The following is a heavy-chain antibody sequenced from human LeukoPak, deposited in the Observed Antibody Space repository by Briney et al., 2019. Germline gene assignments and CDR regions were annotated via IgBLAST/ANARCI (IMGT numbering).Heavy chain of an antibody. CDR3: ASSLIEEAGTAP. V-gene: IGHV1-3*01. J-gene: IGHJ5*02. Sequence: ASVKVSCKASGYTFTSYGISWVRQAPGQGLEWMGWINVGNGSTKYSQKFQGRVTITRDTSASTAYMEMSSLTSEDTAVYYCASSLIEEAGTAPWGQGTLVTVSS. D-gene: IGHD6-19*01. CDR2: INVGNGST. CDR1: GYTFTSYG.